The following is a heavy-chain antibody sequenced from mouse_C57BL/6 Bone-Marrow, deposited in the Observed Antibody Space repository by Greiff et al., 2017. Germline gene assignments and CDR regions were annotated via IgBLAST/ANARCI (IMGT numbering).Heavy chain of an antibody. CDR1: GYTFTSYW. D-gene: IGHD4-1*01. CDR2: INPSNGGT. V-gene: IGHV1-53*01. J-gene: IGHJ2*01. Sequence: QVHVKQPGAELVMPGASVKLSCKASGYTFTSYWMHWVKQRPGQGLEWIGNINPSNGGTNYNEKFKSKATLTVDKSSSTDYMQLSSLTSEDSAVYYCARWGWDVPCFDYWGQGTTLTGSS. CDR3: ARWGWDVPCFDY.